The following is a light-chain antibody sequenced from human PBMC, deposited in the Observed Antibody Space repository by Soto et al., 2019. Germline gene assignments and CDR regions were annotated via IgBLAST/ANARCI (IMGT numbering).Light chain of an antibody. CDR2: DAS. Sequence: EIVLTQSPGTLSLSPGERATLSCRASQSVSSNHLAWYQQKPGQAPRLLIYDASNRATGIPARFSGSGSGTDFTLTISSLEPEDFAVYYCQQRSNWPRTITFGQGTRLEIK. V-gene: IGKV3-11*01. CDR1: QSVSSN. CDR3: QQRSNWPRTIT. J-gene: IGKJ5*01.